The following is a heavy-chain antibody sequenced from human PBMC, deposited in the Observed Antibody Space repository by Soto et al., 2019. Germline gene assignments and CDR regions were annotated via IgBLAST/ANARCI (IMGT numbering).Heavy chain of an antibody. CDR1: GFTFSKYW. CDR3: AIQECTNDVCLEAAVTVGGAREY. CDR2: ISSDGTTT. D-gene: IGHD2-8*01. J-gene: IGHJ1*01. V-gene: IGHV3-74*01. Sequence: EVQLVESGGGLVQPGKALRLSCAASGFTFSKYWMHWVRQAPGKGPVWVSYISSDGTTTDYADSVKGRFTISRDNAKNTLYLQMDSLRVEDTAVYYCAIQECTNDVCLEAAVTVGGAREYWGQGAQVPVSS.